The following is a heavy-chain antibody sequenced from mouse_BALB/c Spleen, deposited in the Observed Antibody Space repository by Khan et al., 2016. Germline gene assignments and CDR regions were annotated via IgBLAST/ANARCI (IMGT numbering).Heavy chain of an antibody. CDR1: GYTFTDYS. D-gene: IGHD2-12*01. V-gene: IGHV9-2-1*01. CDR2: INTETGEP. J-gene: IGHJ1*01. Sequence: QIQLVQSGPELKKPGETVKISCKASGYTFTDYSMHWVKQAPGKGLKWMGWINTETGEPTFADDFEGRFAFSLENSTSTVFLQINNHKNKDTATYFFTPYNYEWCFDVWGAGTMVTVSS. CDR3: TPYNYEWCFDV.